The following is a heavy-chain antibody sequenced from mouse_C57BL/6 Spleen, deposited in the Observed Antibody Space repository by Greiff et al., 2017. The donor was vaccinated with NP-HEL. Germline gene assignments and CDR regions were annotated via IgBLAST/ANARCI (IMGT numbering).Heavy chain of an antibody. CDR3: AREGNYYGTRKYFDV. D-gene: IGHD1-1*01. CDR2: IYPGSGST. J-gene: IGHJ1*03. V-gene: IGHV1-55*01. Sequence: VKLQQPGAELVKPGASVKMSCKASGYTFTSYWITWVKQRPGQGLEWIGDIYPGSGSTNYNEKFKSKATLTVDTSSSTAYMQLSSLTSEDSAVYYCAREGNYYGTRKYFDVWGTGTTVTVSS. CDR1: GYTFTSYW.